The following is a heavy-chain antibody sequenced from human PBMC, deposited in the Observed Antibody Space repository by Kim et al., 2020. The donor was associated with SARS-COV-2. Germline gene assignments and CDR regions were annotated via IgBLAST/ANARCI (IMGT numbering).Heavy chain of an antibody. CDR1: GYSFTSYY. CDR3: ARGYYGSGSP. V-gene: IGHV1-46*01. CDR2: INPSDGNA. D-gene: IGHD3-10*01. J-gene: IGHJ5*02. Sequence: ASVKVSCKASGYSFTSYYMHWVRQAPGQGLEWMGIINPSDGNASYAQKFQGRVTMTRDTSTSTVYMQLSSLRSEDTALYYCARGYYGSGSPWGQGTLVTVSS.